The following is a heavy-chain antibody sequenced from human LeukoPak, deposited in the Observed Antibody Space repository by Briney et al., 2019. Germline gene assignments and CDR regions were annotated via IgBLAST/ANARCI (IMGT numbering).Heavy chain of an antibody. V-gene: IGHV3-23*01. CDR2: ISGSGGST. J-gene: IGHJ4*02. CDR1: GFTFSSYA. Sequence: GRSLRLSCAASGFTFSSYAMSWVRQAPGKGLEWVSAISGSGGSTYYADSVKGRFTISRDNSKNTLYLQMNSLRAEDTAVYYCAKDRKRITIFGVVTPFDYWGQGTLVTVSS. CDR3: AKDRKRITIFGVVTPFDY. D-gene: IGHD3-3*01.